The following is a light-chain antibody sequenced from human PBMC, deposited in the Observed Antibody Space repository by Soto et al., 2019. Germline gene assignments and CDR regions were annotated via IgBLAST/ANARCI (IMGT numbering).Light chain of an antibody. CDR1: QSVDNKY. CDR2: AAS. CDR3: QQYGYTPYT. J-gene: IGKJ2*01. V-gene: IGKV3-20*01. Sequence: EIVLTQSPGTLSLSPGERATLSCRATQSVDNKYLAWYQRKAGQAPRLLIYAASIRATGIPDRFSGSRSGTDFTLTISRLEPDDFAVYFCQQYGYTPYTFGQGTKLEI.